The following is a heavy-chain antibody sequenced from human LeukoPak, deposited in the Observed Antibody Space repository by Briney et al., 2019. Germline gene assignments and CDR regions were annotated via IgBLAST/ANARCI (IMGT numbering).Heavy chain of an antibody. Sequence: PSEPLSLTCTVSGGSISSDYWSWIRQSPEKGLEWIGYIYYSGKTNYNPSLKSRVTISVDTSKSQFSLKLSSVTAADTAVYYCARGAGWYPHWGQGVLVTVYS. D-gene: IGHD6-19*01. CDR2: IYYSGKT. V-gene: IGHV4-59*08. CDR3: ARGAGWYPH. J-gene: IGHJ4*02. CDR1: GGSISSDY.